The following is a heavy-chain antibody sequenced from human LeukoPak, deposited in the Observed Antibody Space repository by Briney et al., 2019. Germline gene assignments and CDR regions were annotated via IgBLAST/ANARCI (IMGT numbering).Heavy chain of an antibody. V-gene: IGHV1-18*04. CDR1: SYTFTSYG. CDR3: ARFPIRYDILTGSAYYFDY. D-gene: IGHD3-9*01. J-gene: IGHJ4*02. Sequence: EASVKVSCKASSYTFTSYGISWVRQAHGQGLEWMGWISAYNGNTNYAQKLQGRVTMTTDTSTSTAYMELRSLRSDDTAVYYCARFPIRYDILTGSAYYFDYWGQGTQVTVSS. CDR2: ISAYNGNT.